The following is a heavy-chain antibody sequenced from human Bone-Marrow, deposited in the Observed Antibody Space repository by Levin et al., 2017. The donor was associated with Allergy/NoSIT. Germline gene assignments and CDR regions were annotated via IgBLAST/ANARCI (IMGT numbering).Heavy chain of an antibody. J-gene: IGHJ5*02. CDR2: INHSGST. CDR3: ASMTTVTHNWFDP. D-gene: IGHD4-17*01. Sequence: SETLSLTCAVYGGSFSGYYWSWIRQPPGKGLEWIGEINHSGSTNYNPSLKSRVTISVDTSKNQFSLKLSSVTAADTAVYYCASMTTVTHNWFDPWGQGTLVTVSS. CDR1: GGSFSGYY. V-gene: IGHV4-34*01.